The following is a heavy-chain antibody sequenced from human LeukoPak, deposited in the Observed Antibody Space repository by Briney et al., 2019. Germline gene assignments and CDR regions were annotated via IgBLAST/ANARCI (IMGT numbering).Heavy chain of an antibody. D-gene: IGHD3/OR15-3a*01. V-gene: IGHV3-30*18. J-gene: IGHJ4*02. CDR2: ISYDGSNK. CDR1: GFTFSSYG. CDR3: AKDDDLRLDY. Sequence: PGGSLRLSRAASGFTFSSYGMHWVRQAPGKGLEWVAVISYDGSNKYYADSVKGRFTISRDNSKNTLYLQMNSLRAEDTAVYYCAKDDDLRLDYWGQGTLVTVSS.